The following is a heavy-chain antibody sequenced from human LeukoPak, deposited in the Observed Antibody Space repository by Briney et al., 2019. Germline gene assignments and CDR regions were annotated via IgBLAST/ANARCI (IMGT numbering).Heavy chain of an antibody. CDR3: ARDGGYGDYPHFDY. CDR2: ISSSNITM. CDR1: GFTFNNYY. Sequence: PGGSLRLSCAASGFTFNNYYMTWIRQAPGKGLEWLSYISSSNITMYCADSVKGRFTISRDNAKKSLYLQMNSLRPDDTAVYYCARDGGYGDYPHFDYWGQGTLVTVSS. D-gene: IGHD4-17*01. V-gene: IGHV3-11*01. J-gene: IGHJ4*01.